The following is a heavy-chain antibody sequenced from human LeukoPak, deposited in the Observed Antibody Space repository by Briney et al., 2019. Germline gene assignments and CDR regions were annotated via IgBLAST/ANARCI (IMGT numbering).Heavy chain of an antibody. CDR1: GFTFSNYW. CDR2: ISTDGSAT. D-gene: IGHD3-16*01. CDR3: AGEKPELDY. V-gene: IGHV3-74*03. J-gene: IGHJ4*02. Sequence: GGSLRLSCAASGFTFSNYWIHWVRHAPGKGLVWGSRISTDGSATTYADSVKGRFTISRDNAQHTLYLQMNSLRVEDTAVYYCAGEKPELDYWGERALVAVSP.